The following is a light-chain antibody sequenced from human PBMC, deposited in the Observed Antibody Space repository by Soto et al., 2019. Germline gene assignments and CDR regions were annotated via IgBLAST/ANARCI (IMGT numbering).Light chain of an antibody. J-gene: IGKJ2*01. CDR1: QGISSY. CDR3: QQLNSYPGT. CDR2: AAS. V-gene: IGKV1-9*01. Sequence: DIQLTQSPSFLSASVGDRVTITCRASQGISSYLAWYQQKPGKAPKLLIYAASTLQSGVPSRFSGQGSGKEFTLPISSLEPEDFGTYYCQQLNSYPGTFGQGTKLEIK.